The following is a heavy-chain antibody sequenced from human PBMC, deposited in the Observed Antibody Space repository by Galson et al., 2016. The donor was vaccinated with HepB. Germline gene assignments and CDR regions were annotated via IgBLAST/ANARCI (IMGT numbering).Heavy chain of an antibody. CDR2: LSWNSGSI. D-gene: IGHD4-11*01. V-gene: IGHV3-9*01. CDR1: GFTFDDYA. CDR3: AKDNSNSRSSGRAFDI. Sequence: RSLRLSCAASGFTFDDYAMHWVRQPPGKGLEWVSGLSWNSGSIGYADSVKGRFTISRDNAKNSLYLQMNSLRTEDTALYYCAKDNSNSRSSGRAFDIWGQGTMVTVSS. J-gene: IGHJ3*02.